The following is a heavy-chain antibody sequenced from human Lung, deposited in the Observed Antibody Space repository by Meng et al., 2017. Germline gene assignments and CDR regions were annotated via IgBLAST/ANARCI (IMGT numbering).Heavy chain of an antibody. D-gene: IGHD1-7*01. CDR3: ARETLRELGLFHY. V-gene: IGHV4-4*02. CDR2: ISHSGST. Sequence: QLEEWAPRIVQPSGTLSLACAVSGDSITRTQWWSWLRQTPGKGLEWIGEISHSGSTVYRPSLQGRVSISLDKSNNEFSLKLTSVTAADTAVYYCARETLRELGLFHYWGQGILVTVSS. J-gene: IGHJ4*02. CDR1: GDSITRTQW.